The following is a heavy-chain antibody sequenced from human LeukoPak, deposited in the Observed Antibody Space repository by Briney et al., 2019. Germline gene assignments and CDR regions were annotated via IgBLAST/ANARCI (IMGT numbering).Heavy chain of an antibody. D-gene: IGHD3-10*01. Sequence: SETLSLTCSVSGDSISSGYFYWNWIRQPAGKGLEWIGRIYPVSGSSSYNPSLQSRATILEDRSRNQFSLSLNAVTASDTALYFCARETAVHGGIEFWGQGMQVTVSS. CDR3: ARETAVHGGIEF. CDR1: GDSISSGYFY. V-gene: IGHV4-61*02. J-gene: IGHJ4*02. CDR2: IYPVSGSS.